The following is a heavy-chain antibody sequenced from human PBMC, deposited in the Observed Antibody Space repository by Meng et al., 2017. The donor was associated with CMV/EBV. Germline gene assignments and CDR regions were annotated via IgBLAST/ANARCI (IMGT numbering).Heavy chain of an antibody. V-gene: IGHV3-30-3*01. J-gene: IGHJ6*02. CDR1: GFTFSSYA. CDR2: ISYDGSNK. CDR3: AKDGYCSSTSCQDYYYYGMDV. D-gene: IGHD2-2*03. Sequence: GESLKISCAASGFTFSSYAMHWVRQAPGKGLEWVAVISYDGSNKYYADSVKGRFTISRDNSKNTLYLQMNSLRAEDTAVYYCAKDGYCSSTSCQDYYYYGMDVWGQGNPGHRLL.